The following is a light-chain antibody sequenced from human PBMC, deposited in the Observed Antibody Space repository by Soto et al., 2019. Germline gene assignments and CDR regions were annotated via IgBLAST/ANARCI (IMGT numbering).Light chain of an antibody. CDR3: QQYFSAHLT. J-gene: IGKJ4*01. Sequence: DIVMTQSPASLAVSLGERATINCKSSQSLLNSANDKIHLAWYQQKPGQPPKLLIWRASTRDSGVPDLFSGSGSGTDFTLTINSLQAEDVATYYCQQYFSAHLTFGGGTKVEI. CDR2: RAS. V-gene: IGKV4-1*01. CDR1: QSLLNSANDKIH.